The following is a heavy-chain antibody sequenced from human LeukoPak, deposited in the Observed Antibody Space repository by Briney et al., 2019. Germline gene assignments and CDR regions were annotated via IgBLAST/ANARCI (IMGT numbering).Heavy chain of an antibody. D-gene: IGHD1-1*01. J-gene: IGHJ4*02. Sequence: GGSLRLSCAASGFTFSSYAMSWVRQAPGKGLEWDSAISGSGGTTYYADSAKGRFTISRDNSKNTLYLQMNSLRAEDTAVYYCATRGTGTTFTPSYYFDYWGQGTLVTVSS. CDR3: ATRGTGTTFTPSYYFDY. V-gene: IGHV3-23*01. CDR2: ISGSGGTT. CDR1: GFTFSSYA.